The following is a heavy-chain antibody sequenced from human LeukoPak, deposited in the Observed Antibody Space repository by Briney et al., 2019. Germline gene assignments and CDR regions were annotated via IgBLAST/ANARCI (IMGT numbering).Heavy chain of an antibody. J-gene: IGHJ4*02. CDR3: ARARWQLVPYFDS. CDR2: INPNSGGT. V-gene: IGHV1-2*02. CDR1: GYTFTDYY. D-gene: IGHD6-6*01. Sequence: ASVKVSCKASGYTFTDYYMHWVRRAPGQGLEWMGWINPNSGGTNFAQKFQGRVAMTRDTSISTAYLELGSLGSDDTAVYFCARARWQLVPYFDSWGQGTLVTVSS.